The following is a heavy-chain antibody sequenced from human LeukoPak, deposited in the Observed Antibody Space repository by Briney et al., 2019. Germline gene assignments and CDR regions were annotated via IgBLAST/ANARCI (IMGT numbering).Heavy chain of an antibody. CDR2: ISGSGGST. Sequence: GGSLRLSCAASGFTFSSYAMSWVRQAPGKGLEWVSAISGSGGSTYYADSVKGRFTISRDNSKNTLYPQMNSLRAEDTAVYYCAKAHGYSYGFSSPAYYYMDVWGKGTTVTVSS. J-gene: IGHJ6*03. V-gene: IGHV3-23*01. CDR1: GFTFSSYA. CDR3: AKAHGYSYGFSSPAYYYMDV. D-gene: IGHD5-18*01.